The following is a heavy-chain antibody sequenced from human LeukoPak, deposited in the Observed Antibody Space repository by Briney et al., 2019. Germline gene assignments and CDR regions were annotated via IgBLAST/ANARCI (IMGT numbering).Heavy chain of an antibody. CDR1: GFTFSLYG. D-gene: IGHD2-2*01. CDR2: TRYDGSNK. CDR3: AKDQDGVVVVLLKDAFDI. V-gene: IGHV3-30*02. J-gene: IGHJ3*02. Sequence: PGGSLRLSCAASGFTFSLYGMHWVRQAPGKGLEGVAFTRYDGSNKDYADSVKGRFTISRDNSKNTLYLQMNSLRVEDTAVYYCAKDQDGVVVVLLKDAFDIWGQGTMVTVSS.